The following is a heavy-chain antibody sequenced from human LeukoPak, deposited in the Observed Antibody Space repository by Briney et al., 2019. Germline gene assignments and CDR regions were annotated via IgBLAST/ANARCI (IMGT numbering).Heavy chain of an antibody. V-gene: IGHV3-30-3*01. Sequence: SGGSLRLSCAASGFTFSSYAMHWVRQAPGKGLEWVAVISYDGSNKYYADSVKGRFTISRDNSKNTLYLQMNSLRAEDTAVYYCAREIVVVPAATFDYWGLGTLVTVSS. CDR1: GFTFSSYA. CDR3: AREIVVVPAATFDY. J-gene: IGHJ4*02. CDR2: ISYDGSNK. D-gene: IGHD2-2*01.